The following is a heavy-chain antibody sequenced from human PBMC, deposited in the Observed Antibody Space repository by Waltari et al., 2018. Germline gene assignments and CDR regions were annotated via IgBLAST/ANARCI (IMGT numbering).Heavy chain of an antibody. CDR2: IIPIFGTA. J-gene: IGHJ4*02. V-gene: IGHV1-69*05. D-gene: IGHD6-13*01. Sequence: QVQLVQSGAEVKKPGSSVKVSCKASGGTFSSYAISWVRPAPGQGLEWMGGIIPIFGTANYAQKFQGRVTITTDESTSTAYMELSSLRSEDTAVYYCAREAKYSSSWYLGPRLPYFDYWGQGTLVTVSS. CDR3: AREAKYSSSWYLGPRLPYFDY. CDR1: GGTFSSYA.